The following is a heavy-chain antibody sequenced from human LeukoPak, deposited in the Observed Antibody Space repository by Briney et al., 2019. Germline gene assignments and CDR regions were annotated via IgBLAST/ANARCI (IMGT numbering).Heavy chain of an antibody. J-gene: IGHJ5*02. Sequence: ASVKVSCKASGYTFTSFGISWVRQAPGQELEWMGWISAYNRNTNYAQKLQGRVTMTTDTSTSTAYMELRSLRSDDTAVYYCARLLSGSGFDPWGQGTLVTVSS. V-gene: IGHV1-18*01. CDR3: ARLLSGSGFDP. CDR1: GYTFTSFG. CDR2: ISAYNRNT. D-gene: IGHD3-10*01.